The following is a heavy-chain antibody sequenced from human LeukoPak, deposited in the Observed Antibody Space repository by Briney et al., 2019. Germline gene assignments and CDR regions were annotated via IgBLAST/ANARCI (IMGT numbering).Heavy chain of an antibody. Sequence: SETLSLTCTVSGGSISSYYWSWVRQPPGKGLEWIGYLYDGGSPHYNPSLKSRVIISVDTSKNQFSLNLNSVTAADTAVYYCARVSYDFWSGYYYFDYWGQGTLVTVSS. CDR2: LYDGGSP. D-gene: IGHD3-3*01. V-gene: IGHV4-59*08. CDR3: ARVSYDFWSGYYYFDY. J-gene: IGHJ4*02. CDR1: GGSISSYY.